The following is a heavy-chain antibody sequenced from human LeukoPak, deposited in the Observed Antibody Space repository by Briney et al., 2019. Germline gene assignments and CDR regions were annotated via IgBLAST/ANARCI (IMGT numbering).Heavy chain of an antibody. J-gene: IGHJ4*02. D-gene: IGHD2-21*02. Sequence: GGSLRLSCAASGFTFSSYAMHWVRQAPGKGLEWVAVISYDGSNKYYADSVKGRFTISRDNSKNTLYLQMNSLRAEDTAVYYCARDDGDYSVGYRGQGTLVTVSS. V-gene: IGHV3-30*04. CDR1: GFTFSSYA. CDR2: ISYDGSNK. CDR3: ARDDGDYSVGY.